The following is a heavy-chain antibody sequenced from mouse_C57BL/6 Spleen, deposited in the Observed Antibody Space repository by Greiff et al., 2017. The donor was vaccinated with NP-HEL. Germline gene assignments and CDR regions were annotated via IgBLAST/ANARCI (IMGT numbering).Heavy chain of an antibody. CDR2: INPGSGGT. V-gene: IGHV1-54*01. D-gene: IGHD1-1*01. J-gene: IGHJ1*03. CDR3: ARSDYYGSTRGYVDV. Sequence: VQLQQSGAELVRPGTSVKVSCKASGYAFTNYLIEWVKQRPGQGLEWIGVINPGSGGTNYNEKFKGKATLTADKSSSTAYMQLSSLTSEDSAVYFCARSDYYGSTRGYVDVWGTGTTVTVSS. CDR1: GYAFTNYL.